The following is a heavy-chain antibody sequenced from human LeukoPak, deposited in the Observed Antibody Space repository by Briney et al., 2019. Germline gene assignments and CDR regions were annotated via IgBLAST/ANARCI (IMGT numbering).Heavy chain of an antibody. V-gene: IGHV1-18*01. J-gene: IGHJ4*02. CDR3: ASPTGIAVAGVFDY. D-gene: IGHD6-19*01. Sequence: ASVKVSCKASGYTFTSYGISWVRQAPGQGLEWMGWISAYNGNTNYAQKLQGRVTMTTDTSTSTAYMELSSLRSEDTAVYYCASPTGIAVAGVFDYWGQGTLVTVSS. CDR1: GYTFTSYG. CDR2: ISAYNGNT.